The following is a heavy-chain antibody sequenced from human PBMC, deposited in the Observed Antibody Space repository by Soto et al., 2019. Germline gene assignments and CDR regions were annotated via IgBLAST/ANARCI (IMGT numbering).Heavy chain of an antibody. J-gene: IGHJ4*02. CDR1: GFTFSSYG. V-gene: IGHV3-33*01. CDR2: IWYDGSNK. Sequence: QVQLVESGGGVVQPGRSLRLSCAASGFTFSSYGMHWVRQAPGKGLEWVAVIWYDGSNKYYADSVKGRFTISRDNSKNTLYLQMNSLRAEDTAVYYCARASDSSSGWDYWGQGTLVTVSS. CDR3: ARASDSSSGWDY. D-gene: IGHD6-19*01.